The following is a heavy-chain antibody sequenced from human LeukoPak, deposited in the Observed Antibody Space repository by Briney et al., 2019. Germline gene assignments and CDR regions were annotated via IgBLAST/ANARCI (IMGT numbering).Heavy chain of an antibody. Sequence: SETLSLTCTVSGGSISSYYWSWIRQPPGKGLEWIGYIYYSGSTNYNPSLKSRVTISVDTSKNQFSLKLSSVTAADTAVYYCARARRGYSYGSDYWGQGTLVTVSS. D-gene: IGHD5-18*01. CDR1: GGSISSYY. J-gene: IGHJ4*02. V-gene: IGHV4-59*01. CDR3: ARARRGYSYGSDY. CDR2: IYYSGST.